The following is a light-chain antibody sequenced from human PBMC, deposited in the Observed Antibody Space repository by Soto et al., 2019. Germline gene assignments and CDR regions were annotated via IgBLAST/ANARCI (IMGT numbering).Light chain of an antibody. CDR1: QSVGSN. CDR2: AAS. CDR3: QQYNDWPPIT. J-gene: IGKJ5*01. V-gene: IGKV3-15*01. Sequence: MPQSPATLSVSPWESATLSCRASQSVGSNLAWYRQKPGQAPRLLIFAASTRATGIPARFSGGGSGTEFTLTISSLQSEDFAVYYCQQYNDWPPITFGQATRPEI.